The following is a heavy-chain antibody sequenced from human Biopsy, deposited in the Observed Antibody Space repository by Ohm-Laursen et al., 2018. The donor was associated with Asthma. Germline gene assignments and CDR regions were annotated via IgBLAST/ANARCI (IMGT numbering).Heavy chain of an antibody. V-gene: IGHV1-46*01. CDR2: INPSGGST. D-gene: IGHD4-17*01. J-gene: IGHJ6*02. Sequence: GASVKVSCKASGYTFTSYYMHWVRQAPGQGLEWMGIINPSGGSTNYAQKFQGRVTFTADGSTSSAYMELSSLTSEDSAVYYCAREVSTVDYGYYYFAMDVWGQGTTVTVSS. CDR1: GYTFTSYY. CDR3: AREVSTVDYGYYYFAMDV.